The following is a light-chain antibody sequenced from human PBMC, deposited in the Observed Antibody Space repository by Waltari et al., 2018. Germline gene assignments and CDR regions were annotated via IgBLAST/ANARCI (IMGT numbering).Light chain of an antibody. V-gene: IGLV1-40*01. Sequence: QSVLTQPPSVSGAPGQRVTISCTGTSSNIGAGYGVHWYQQLPVTAPQLLIYANSNRPSGVPDRFSGSKSGTSASLAITGLQAEDEADYYCQSYDSSLSGSWVFGGGTKLTVL. CDR3: QSYDSSLSGSWV. J-gene: IGLJ3*02. CDR2: ANS. CDR1: SSNIGAGYG.